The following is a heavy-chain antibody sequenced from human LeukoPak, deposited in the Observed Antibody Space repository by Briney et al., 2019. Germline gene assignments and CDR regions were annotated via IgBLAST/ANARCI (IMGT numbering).Heavy chain of an antibody. CDR3: ARETSSFWSAPWRAFDI. J-gene: IGHJ3*02. CDR2: ISSSSSYI. V-gene: IGHV3-21*01. Sequence: GGSLRLSCAASGFTFSSYIMNWVRQAPGKGLEWVSSISSSSSYIYYADSVKGRFTISRDNAKNSLYLQMNSLRAEDTAVYYCARETSSFWSAPWRAFDIWGQGTMVTVSS. CDR1: GFTFSSYI. D-gene: IGHD3-3*01.